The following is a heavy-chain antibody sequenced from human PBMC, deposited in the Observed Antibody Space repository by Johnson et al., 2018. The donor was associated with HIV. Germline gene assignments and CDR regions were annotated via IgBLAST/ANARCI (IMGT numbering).Heavy chain of an antibody. V-gene: IGHV3-66*01. CDR3: ARERGAFDI. Sequence: VQLVESGGGVVRPGGSLRLSCAASGFTFSNAWMSWVRQAPGKGLEWVSVIYSGGSTYYADSVKGRFTISRDNSKNTLYLQMNSLRAEDTAVYYSARERGAFDIWGQGTMVTVSS. CDR2: IYSGGST. CDR1: GFTFSNAW. D-gene: IGHD1-26*01. J-gene: IGHJ3*02.